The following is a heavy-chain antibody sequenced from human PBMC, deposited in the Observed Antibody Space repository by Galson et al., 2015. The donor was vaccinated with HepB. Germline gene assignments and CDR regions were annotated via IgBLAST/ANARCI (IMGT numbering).Heavy chain of an antibody. CDR2: ISGSGGRT. J-gene: IGHJ2*01. D-gene: IGHD3-22*01. Sequence: SLRLSCAASGFTFNDYAMNWVRQGPGKGLEWVSAISGSGGRTHFADSVKGRFTISRDNSKNTLYLQMNSLRGEDTAVYYCAKGPPYDNSGYYYNWYFDLWGRGTLLTVSS. CDR1: GFTFNDYA. CDR3: AKGPPYDNSGYYYNWYFDL. V-gene: IGHV3-23*01.